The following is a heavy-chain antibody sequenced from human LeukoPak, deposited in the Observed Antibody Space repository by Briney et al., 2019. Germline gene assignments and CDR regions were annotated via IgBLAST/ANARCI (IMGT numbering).Heavy chain of an antibody. CDR1: GFTFSSYA. CDR2: ISGTGSYI. Sequence: GGSLRLSCAASGFTFSSYAMSWVRQAPGKGLEWVSSISGTGSYIYYADSVKGRFTISRDNGKNSLYLQMNSLRVEDTAVYYCARREPLGCSGSSCFAGPVDDWGQGTLVTVSS. CDR3: ARREPLGCSGSSCFAGPVDD. V-gene: IGHV3-21*01. D-gene: IGHD2-2*01. J-gene: IGHJ4*02.